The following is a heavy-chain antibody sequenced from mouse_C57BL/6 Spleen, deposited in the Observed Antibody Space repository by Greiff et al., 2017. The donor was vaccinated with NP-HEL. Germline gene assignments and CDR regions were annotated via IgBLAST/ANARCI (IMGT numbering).Heavy chain of an antibody. Sequence: EVQLVESGGGLVQPKGSLKLSCAASGFSFNTYAMNWVRQAPGKGLEWVARIRSKSNNYATYYADSVKDRFTISRDDSASMLYLQMNNLKTEDTAMYYCVRHGGDYYAMDYWGQGTSVTVSS. CDR2: IRSKSNNYAT. J-gene: IGHJ4*01. CDR3: VRHGGDYYAMDY. CDR1: GFSFNTYA. V-gene: IGHV10-1*01.